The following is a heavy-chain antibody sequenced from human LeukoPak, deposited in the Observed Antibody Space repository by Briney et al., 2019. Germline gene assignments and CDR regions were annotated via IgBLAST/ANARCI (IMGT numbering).Heavy chain of an antibody. V-gene: IGHV3-7*01. J-gene: IGHJ4*02. Sequence: GGSLRLSCAASGFTFSSYWMSWVRQAPGKGLEWVANIKQGGSEKYYVDSVKGRFTISRDDAENSLYLQMNSLRAEDRAVYYCARDAYRDRYFDYWGQGTLVTVSS. D-gene: IGHD4-11*01. CDR1: GFTFSSYW. CDR3: ARDAYRDRYFDY. CDR2: IKQGGSEK.